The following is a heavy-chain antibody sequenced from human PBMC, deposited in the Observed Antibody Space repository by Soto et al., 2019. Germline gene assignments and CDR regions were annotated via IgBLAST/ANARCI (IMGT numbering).Heavy chain of an antibody. Sequence: SETLSLTCAVYGGSFSGYYWSWIRQPPGKGLEWIGEINHSGSTNYNPSLNSRVPISVNTSKNQFSLKLSSVTAADTAVYYCSFWSGYYDYYYYMDVWGKGTTVTVSS. D-gene: IGHD3-3*01. J-gene: IGHJ6*03. CDR3: SFWSGYYDYYYYMDV. V-gene: IGHV4-34*01. CDR2: INHSGST. CDR1: GGSFSGYY.